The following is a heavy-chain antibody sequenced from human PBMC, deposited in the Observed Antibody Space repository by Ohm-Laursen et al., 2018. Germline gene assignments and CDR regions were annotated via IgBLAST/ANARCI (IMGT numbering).Heavy chain of an antibody. D-gene: IGHD1-1*01. J-gene: IGHJ6*02. CDR1: GYTFTSYD. Sequence: SVKVSCKASGYTFTSYDINWVRQATGQGLEWMGWMNPNSGNTGYAQRFQGRVTMTRNTSISTAYMELSSLRSEDTAVYYCARARGNWKRDYYYAMDVWGQGTTVAVSS. CDR3: ARARGNWKRDYYYAMDV. CDR2: MNPNSGNT. V-gene: IGHV1-8*01.